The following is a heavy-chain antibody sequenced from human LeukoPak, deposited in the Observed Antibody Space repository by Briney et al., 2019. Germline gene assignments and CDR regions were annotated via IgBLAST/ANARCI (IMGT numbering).Heavy chain of an antibody. CDR3: ARTPIYYFDNSGYYN. V-gene: IGHV4-34*01. Sequence: SETLSLTCAVYGGSFSGYYWSWIRQPPGKGLEWIGEINHSGSTNYNPPLKSRVTISVDTSKKQFSLKLSSVTAADTAVYYCARTPIYYFDNSGYYNWGQGTLVTVSS. J-gene: IGHJ4*02. CDR2: INHSGST. CDR1: GGSFSGYY. D-gene: IGHD3-22*01.